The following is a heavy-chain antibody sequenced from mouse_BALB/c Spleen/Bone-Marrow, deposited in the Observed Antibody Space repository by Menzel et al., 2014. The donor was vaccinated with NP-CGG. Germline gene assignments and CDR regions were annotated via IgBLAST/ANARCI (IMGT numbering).Heavy chain of an antibody. CDR3: ASYYYGSSLFAY. D-gene: IGHD1-1*01. J-gene: IGHJ3*01. CDR1: GFNIKDTY. V-gene: IGHV14-3*02. Sequence: EVKLQESGAELVKPGASVKLSCTASGFNIKDTYMHWVKQRPEQGLEWIGRIDPANGNTKYDPKFQGKATITADTSSNTAYLQLSSPTSEDTAVYYCASYYYGSSLFAYWGQGTLVTVSA. CDR2: IDPANGNT.